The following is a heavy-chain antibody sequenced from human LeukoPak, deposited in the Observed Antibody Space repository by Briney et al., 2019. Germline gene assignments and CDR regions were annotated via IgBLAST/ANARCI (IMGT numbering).Heavy chain of an antibody. D-gene: IGHD2-21*01. J-gene: IGHJ4*02. V-gene: IGHV4-34*01. CDR2: TSHTGDIT. CDR3: ARVPDFIARPCDS. CDR1: GGSFSENY. Sequence: PSETLSLTCAVYGGSFSENYWTLIRQTPGKGLEWIGETSHTGDITNYNPSLKGRATISVDSSKNQFSLKLTSVTAADTGVYYCARVPDFIARPCDSWGPGTLVTVSS.